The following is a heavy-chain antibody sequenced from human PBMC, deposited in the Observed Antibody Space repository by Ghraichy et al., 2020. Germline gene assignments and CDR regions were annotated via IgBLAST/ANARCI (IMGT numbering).Heavy chain of an antibody. CDR1: GGTFSSYA. J-gene: IGHJ4*02. V-gene: IGHV1-69*06. CDR2: IIPIFGTA. D-gene: IGHD6-19*01. Sequence: SVKVSCKASGGTFSSYAISWVRQAPGQGLEWMGGIIPIFGTANYAQKFQGRVTITADKSTSTAYMELSSLRSEDTAVYYCARSIAVAGERYYFDYWGQGTLVTVSS. CDR3: ARSIAVAGERYYFDY.